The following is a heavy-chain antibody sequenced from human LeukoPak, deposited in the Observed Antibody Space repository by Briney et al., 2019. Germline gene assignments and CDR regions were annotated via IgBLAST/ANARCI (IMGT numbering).Heavy chain of an antibody. CDR2: ISSNGGST. D-gene: IGHD3-22*01. Sequence: GGSLRLSCAASGFTFSTYAMHWVRQAPGKGLEYVSAISSNGGSTYYANFVKGRFTISRDNSKNTLYLQMGSLRVEDMAVYYCARGGTMIVMGPDYWGQGTLVTVSS. J-gene: IGHJ4*02. CDR3: ARGGTMIVMGPDY. V-gene: IGHV3-64*01. CDR1: GFTFSTYA.